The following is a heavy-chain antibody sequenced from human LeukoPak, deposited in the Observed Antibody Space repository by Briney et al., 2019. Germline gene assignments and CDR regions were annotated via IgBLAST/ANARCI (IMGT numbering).Heavy chain of an antibody. J-gene: IGHJ4*02. CDR3: ARHAVRGGYSRHNDN. Sequence: PLECLEISCRGSGYSLTSHWIDWVRQMPGKGVEGVGIIYPGDSESRHSPSFQGQISFSADKSTTSAYLQWDSLKATDTAMYYCARHAVRGGYSRHNDNWGQGTLVTVSS. D-gene: IGHD5-24*01. CDR2: IYPGDSES. CDR1: GYSLTSHW. V-gene: IGHV5-51*01.